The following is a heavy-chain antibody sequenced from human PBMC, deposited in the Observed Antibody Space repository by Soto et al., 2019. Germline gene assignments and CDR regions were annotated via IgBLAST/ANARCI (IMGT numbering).Heavy chain of an antibody. CDR3: ARDSRFTILGVVPDAFDI. D-gene: IGHD3-3*01. CDR2: IKQDGSEK. Sequence: EVQLVESGGGLVQPGGSLRLSCAASGFTFSSYWMSWVRQAPGKGLEWVANIKQDGSEKYYVDSVKGRFTISRDNAKNSLYLQMNSLRAEDTAVYYCARDSRFTILGVVPDAFDIWGQGTMVTVSS. V-gene: IGHV3-7*03. J-gene: IGHJ3*02. CDR1: GFTFSSYW.